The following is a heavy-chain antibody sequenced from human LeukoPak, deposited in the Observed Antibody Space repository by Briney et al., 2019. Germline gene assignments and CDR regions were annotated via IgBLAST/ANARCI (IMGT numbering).Heavy chain of an antibody. CDR3: AREQPAGSTDY. V-gene: IGHV3-64*01. J-gene: IGHJ4*02. CDR2: ISPDGRAT. D-gene: IGHD1-14*01. CDR1: GFIFSYYS. Sequence: PGGPLRLSCAASGFIFSYYSMHWVRQAPGKGLEYVSVISPDGRATYYTNSVKGRFTISRDNSKNTVYLQMDSLRDDDTAVYYCAREQPAGSTDYWGQGTLVTVSS.